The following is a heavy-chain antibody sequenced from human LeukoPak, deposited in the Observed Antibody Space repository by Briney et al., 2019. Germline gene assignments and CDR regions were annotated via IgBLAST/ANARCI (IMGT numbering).Heavy chain of an antibody. J-gene: IGHJ5*02. CDR3: ARHVDIVATTDNWFDP. CDR1: GGSISSYY. D-gene: IGHD5-12*01. V-gene: IGHV4-59*08. Sequence: PSETLSLTCTVSGGSISSYYWSWIRQPPGKGPEWIGYIYYSGSTNYNPSLKSRVTISVDTSKNQFSLKLSSVTAADTAVYYCARHVDIVATTDNWFDPWGQGTLVTVSS. CDR2: IYYSGST.